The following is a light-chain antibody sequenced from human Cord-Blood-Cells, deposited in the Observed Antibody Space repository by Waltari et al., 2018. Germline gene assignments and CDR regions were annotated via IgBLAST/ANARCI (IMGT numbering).Light chain of an antibody. CDR2: GNS. Sequence: QSVLTQPPSVSGAPGQRVTISCTGSSSNIGAGYDVHWYQQLPGTAPKLPIYGNSTRPSGGPDRFSGSKSGTSASLAITGLQAEDEADYYCQSYDSSLSGYWVFGGGTKLTVL. J-gene: IGLJ3*02. CDR1: SSNIGAGYD. V-gene: IGLV1-40*01. CDR3: QSYDSSLSGYWV.